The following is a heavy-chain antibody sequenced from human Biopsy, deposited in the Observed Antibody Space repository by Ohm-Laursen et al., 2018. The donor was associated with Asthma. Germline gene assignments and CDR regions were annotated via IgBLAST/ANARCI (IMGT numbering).Heavy chain of an antibody. CDR3: AESDYYGSGYYYGMDV. V-gene: IGHV1-69*19. CDR1: GGTFSSYA. Sequence: SSVKVSCKASGGTFSSYAISWVRQAPGQGLEWMGGIIPIFGTANYAQKFQGRVTITADESTSTAYMELSSLRSEDAAVYYCAESDYYGSGYYYGMDVWGQGTTVTVSS. CDR2: IIPIFGTA. J-gene: IGHJ6*02. D-gene: IGHD3-10*01.